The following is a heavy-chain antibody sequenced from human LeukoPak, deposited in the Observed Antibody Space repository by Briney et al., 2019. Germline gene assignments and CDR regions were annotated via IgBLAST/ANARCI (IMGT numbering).Heavy chain of an antibody. CDR2: IKSKTDGGTT. Sequence: KPGGSLRLSCAASGFTFSNAWMSWVRQAPGKGLEWVGHIKSKTDGGTTDYAAPVKGRFTISRDDSKNTLYLQMNSLKTEDTAVYYCTTGTIGLYYYGSGSHQGFDYWGQGTLVTVSS. D-gene: IGHD3-10*01. CDR1: GFTFSNAW. J-gene: IGHJ4*02. CDR3: TTGTIGLYYYGSGSHQGFDY. V-gene: IGHV3-15*01.